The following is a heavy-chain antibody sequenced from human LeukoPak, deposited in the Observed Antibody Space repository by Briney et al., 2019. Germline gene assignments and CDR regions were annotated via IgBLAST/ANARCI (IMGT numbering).Heavy chain of an antibody. CDR3: ARESGYEGGWFDP. Sequence: ASVTVSCKASVSTFTSCGISWVRQATGQGPEWMGWISAYNGNTNYAQKLQGRITMTTDTSTSTAYMELRSLRSDDAAVYYCARESGYEGGWFDPWGQGTLVTVPS. D-gene: IGHD3-3*01. CDR1: VSTFTSCG. CDR2: ISAYNGNT. V-gene: IGHV1-18*01. J-gene: IGHJ5*02.